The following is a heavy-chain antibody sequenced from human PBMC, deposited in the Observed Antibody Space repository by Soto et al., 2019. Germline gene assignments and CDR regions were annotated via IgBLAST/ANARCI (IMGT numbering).Heavy chain of an antibody. Sequence: AASVKVSCKASGGTFSSYAISWVRQAPGQGLEWMGGIIPIFGTANYAQKFQGRVTITADESTSTAYMELSSLRSEDTAVYYCAREGCSSTSCYANWFDPWGQGTLVTVSS. CDR1: GGTFSSYA. CDR2: IIPIFGTA. J-gene: IGHJ5*02. D-gene: IGHD2-2*01. CDR3: AREGCSSTSCYANWFDP. V-gene: IGHV1-69*13.